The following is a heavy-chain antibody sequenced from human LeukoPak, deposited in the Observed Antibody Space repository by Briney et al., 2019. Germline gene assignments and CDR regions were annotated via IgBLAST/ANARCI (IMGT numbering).Heavy chain of an antibody. D-gene: IGHD3-22*01. CDR1: GYTFTSYG. J-gene: IGHJ3*02. CDR2: ISAYNGNT. CDR3: ARDTWYYYDSSGYNAFDI. Sequence: GASVKVSCKASGYTFTSYGISWVRQAPGQGLEWMGWISAYNGNTNYAQKLQGRVTMTTDTSTSTAYMELRSLRPDDTAVYYCARDTWYYYDSSGYNAFDIWGQGTMVTVSS. V-gene: IGHV1-18*01.